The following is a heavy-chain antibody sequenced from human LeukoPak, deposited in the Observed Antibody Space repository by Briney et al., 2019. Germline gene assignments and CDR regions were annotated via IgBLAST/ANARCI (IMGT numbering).Heavy chain of an antibody. D-gene: IGHD3-22*01. CDR1: GFTFSSYS. V-gene: IGHV3-21*01. CDR2: ISSSSSYI. J-gene: IGHJ4*02. CDR3: ATRDLSSGYYSGY. Sequence: GGSLSLSCAASGFTFSSYSMNWVRPAPGKGLEWVSSISSSSSYIYYADSVKGRFTISRDNAKNSLYLQMNSLRAEDTAVYYCATRDLSSGYYSGYWGQGTLVTVSS.